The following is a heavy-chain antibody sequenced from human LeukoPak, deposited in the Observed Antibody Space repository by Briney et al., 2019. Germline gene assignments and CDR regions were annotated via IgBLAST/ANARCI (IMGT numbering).Heavy chain of an antibody. Sequence: TGESLKISCKGSGYSFTSYWIGWVRQMPGKGLEWMGLIYPGDSDTRYSPSFQGQVTISADKSISTAYLRWSSLKASDTAMYYCASGGRDCSSTSCPLLPWGQGTLVTVSS. D-gene: IGHD2-2*01. CDR2: IYPGDSDT. CDR3: ASGGRDCSSTSCPLLP. V-gene: IGHV5-51*01. CDR1: GYSFTSYW. J-gene: IGHJ5*02.